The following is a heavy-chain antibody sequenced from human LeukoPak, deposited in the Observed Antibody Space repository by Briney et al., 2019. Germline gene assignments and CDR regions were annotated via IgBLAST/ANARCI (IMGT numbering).Heavy chain of an antibody. V-gene: IGHV3-74*01. Sequence: PGGSLRLSCAASGFTFSSYWMHWVRQAPGKGLVWVSRINSDGSSTSYADSVKGRFTISRDNAKNTLYLQMNSLRAEDTAVYYCARDGYSSSCVNWFDPWGQGTLVTVSS. CDR3: ARDGYSSSCVNWFDP. CDR1: GFTFSSYW. D-gene: IGHD6-13*01. CDR2: INSDGSST. J-gene: IGHJ5*02.